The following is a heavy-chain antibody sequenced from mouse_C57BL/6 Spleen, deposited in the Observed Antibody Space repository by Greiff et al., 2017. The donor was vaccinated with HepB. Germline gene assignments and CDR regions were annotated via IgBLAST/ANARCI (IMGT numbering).Heavy chain of an antibody. D-gene: IGHD1-1*01. Sequence: EVMLVESGGGLVKPGGSLKLSCAASGFTFSDYGMHWVRQAPEKGLEWVAYISSGSSTIYYADTVKGRFTISRDNAKNTLFLQMTSLRSEDTAMYYCAINYYGSSYGGLFDYWGQGTTLTVSS. V-gene: IGHV5-17*01. CDR1: GFTFSDYG. CDR3: AINYYGSSYGGLFDY. CDR2: ISSGSSTI. J-gene: IGHJ2*01.